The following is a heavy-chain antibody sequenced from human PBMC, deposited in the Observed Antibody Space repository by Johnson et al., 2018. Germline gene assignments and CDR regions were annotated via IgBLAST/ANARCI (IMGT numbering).Heavy chain of an antibody. J-gene: IGHJ3*02. CDR2: IKQDGSEK. CDR3: ARPRRYGYPGGFDI. D-gene: IGHD5-24*01. CDR1: GFTFSGFW. Sequence: VQLGQSGGGLVQPGGSLRLSCAASGFTFSGFWMTWVRQPGKGLEWVANIKQDGSEKYYVDSVKGRFTISRDNAKNSLYLQMNSLRAEDTAVYYCARPRRYGYPGGFDIWGQGTMVTVSS. V-gene: IGHV3-7*01.